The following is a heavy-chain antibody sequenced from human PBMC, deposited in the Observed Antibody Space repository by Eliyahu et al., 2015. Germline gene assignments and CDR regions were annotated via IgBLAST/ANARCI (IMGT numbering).Heavy chain of an antibody. CDR3: ARAADSSGYYGHSWGVYFQH. D-gene: IGHD3-22*01. CDR1: GGPFXXYX. V-gene: IGHV1-69*01. J-gene: IGHJ1*01. Sequence: QVQLVQSGAEVKKPXSSVKVSCKASGGPFXXYXIXWVRQAPGQGLEWMGGIIPIFGTANYAQKFQGRVTITADESTSTAYMELSSLRSEDTAVYYCARAADSSGYYGHSWGVYFQHWGQGTLVTVSS. CDR2: IIPIFGTA.